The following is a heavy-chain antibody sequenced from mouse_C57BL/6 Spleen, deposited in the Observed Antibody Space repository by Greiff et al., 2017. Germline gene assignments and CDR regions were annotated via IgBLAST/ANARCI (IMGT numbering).Heavy chain of an antibody. CDR1: GYTFTDYY. D-gene: IGHD3-3*01. V-gene: IGHV1-26*01. CDR2: INPNNGGT. Sequence: VQLQQSGPELVKPGASVKISCKASGYTFTDYYMNWVKQSHGKSLEWIGDINPNNGGTSYNQKFKGKATLTVDKSSSTAYMELRSLTSEDSAVYYCARDTRGYWGQGTTLTVSS. J-gene: IGHJ2*01. CDR3: ARDTRGY.